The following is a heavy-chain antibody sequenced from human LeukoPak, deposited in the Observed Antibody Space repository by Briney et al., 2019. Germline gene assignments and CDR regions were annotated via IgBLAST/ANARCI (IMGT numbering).Heavy chain of an antibody. Sequence: SETLSLTCTVSGGSISSGSYYWSWIRQPAGKGLEWIGRIYTSGSTNYNPSLKSRVTISVDTSKNQFSLKLSSVTAADTAVYYCASRGYSGYENRWGQGTLVTVSS. D-gene: IGHD5-12*01. CDR2: IYTSGST. V-gene: IGHV4-61*02. J-gene: IGHJ4*02. CDR1: GGSISSGSYY. CDR3: ASRGYSGYENR.